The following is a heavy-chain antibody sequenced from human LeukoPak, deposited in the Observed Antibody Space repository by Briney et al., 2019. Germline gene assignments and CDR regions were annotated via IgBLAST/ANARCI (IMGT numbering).Heavy chain of an antibody. CDR1: GFTFSSYW. J-gene: IGHJ4*02. CDR3: AKDLSSGSRRAY. D-gene: IGHD6-19*01. CDR2: IKQDGSEK. V-gene: IGHV3-7*01. Sequence: HPGGSLRLSCAAFGFTFSSYWMSWVRQAPGKGLEWVANIKQDGSEKYYVDSVKGRFTISRDNSKNTLYLQMNSLRAEDTGVYYCAKDLSSGSRRAYWGQGTLVTVSS.